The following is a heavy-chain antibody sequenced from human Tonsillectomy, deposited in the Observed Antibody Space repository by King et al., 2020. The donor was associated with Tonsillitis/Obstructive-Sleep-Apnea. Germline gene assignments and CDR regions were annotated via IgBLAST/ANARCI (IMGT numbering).Heavy chain of an antibody. Sequence: VQLVESGGGVVQPGRSLRLSCEASGFSFRNYAMHWVRQAPGKGLDWVAFISFDGSDEYNADSVKGRFTISRDNSNNTLFLQMNSPRPEHTAVYYCARDKEWYYDDTSGVDAFAIWGQGTMVTVPS. CDR3: ARDKEWYYDDTSGVDAFAI. CDR1: GFSFRNYA. J-gene: IGHJ3*02. CDR2: ISFDGSDE. V-gene: IGHV3-30*04. D-gene: IGHD3-22*01.